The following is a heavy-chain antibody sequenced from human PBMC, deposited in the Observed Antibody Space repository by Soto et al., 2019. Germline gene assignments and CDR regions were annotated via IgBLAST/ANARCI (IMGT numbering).Heavy chain of an antibody. CDR3: ATAPGDLIYFDY. V-gene: IGHV4-38-2*02. CDR1: GCYIRSAYY. Sequence: PSEPLSLTCSVSGCYIRSAYYWGWIRQPPGKGLEWIGSISHTGNTYYNPSLKSRVTISVDTSKNQFFLHLSSLTAADTAVYFCATAPGDLIYFDYWGQGTLVTVSS. CDR2: ISHTGNT. D-gene: IGHD7-27*01. J-gene: IGHJ4*02.